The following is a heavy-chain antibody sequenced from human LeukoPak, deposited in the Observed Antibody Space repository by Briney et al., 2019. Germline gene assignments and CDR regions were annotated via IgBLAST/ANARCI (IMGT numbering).Heavy chain of an antibody. CDR1: GFTFDDYG. Sequence: GGSLRLTCAASGFTFDDYGMSWVRQAPGKGLEWVANVNQDGTQKYYVDSVKGRFTNSRDNARNLLYLQMNSLRAEDTAVYYCVRDVSSGWAFDYWGHGTLVTVSS. D-gene: IGHD6-19*01. CDR2: VNQDGTQK. J-gene: IGHJ4*01. V-gene: IGHV3-7*01. CDR3: VRDVSSGWAFDY.